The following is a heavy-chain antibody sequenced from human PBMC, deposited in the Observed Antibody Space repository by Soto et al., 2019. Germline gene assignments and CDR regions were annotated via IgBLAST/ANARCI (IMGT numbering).Heavy chain of an antibody. CDR3: ARRGDNGDDAFDI. J-gene: IGHJ3*02. V-gene: IGHV5-51*01. CDR2: IYPGDSDT. CDR1: GYRFNNYR. Sequence: GESLKISCKGSGYRFNNYRVAWVRQMPGKGLEWMGIIYPGDSDTRYSPSFQGQVTMSADKSISTAYLQWSSLKASDTAMYYCARRGDNGDDAFDIWGQGTKVTVPS. D-gene: IGHD7-27*01.